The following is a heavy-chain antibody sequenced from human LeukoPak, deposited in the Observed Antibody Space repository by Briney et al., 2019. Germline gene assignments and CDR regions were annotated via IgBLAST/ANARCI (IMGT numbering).Heavy chain of an antibody. CDR3: ARHSDDYGDYWFDP. D-gene: IGHD4-17*01. CDR2: IYYSGST. Sequence: SETLSLTCTVSGGSISSSSYYWGWIRQPPGKGLEWIGSIYYSGSTYYNPSLKSRVTISVDTSKNQFSLKLSSVTAADTAVYYCARHSDDYGDYWFDPWGQGTLVTVSS. CDR1: GGSISSSSYY. V-gene: IGHV4-39*01. J-gene: IGHJ5*02.